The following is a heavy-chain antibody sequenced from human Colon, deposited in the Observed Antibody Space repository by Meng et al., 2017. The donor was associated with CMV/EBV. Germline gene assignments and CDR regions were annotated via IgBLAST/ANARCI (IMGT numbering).Heavy chain of an antibody. V-gene: IGHV3-23*01. D-gene: IGHD3-3*01. CDR1: RFTFDDYA. Sequence: GESLKISCAASRFTFDDYAVHWVRQAPGKGLEWVSAITDSGGDTYHADSVKGRFTISRDNSKNTLSLQMNSLRAEDTAVYYCAKGSATSRPYYFDYWGQGTLVTVSS. J-gene: IGHJ4*02. CDR2: ITDSGGDT. CDR3: AKGSATSRPYYFDY.